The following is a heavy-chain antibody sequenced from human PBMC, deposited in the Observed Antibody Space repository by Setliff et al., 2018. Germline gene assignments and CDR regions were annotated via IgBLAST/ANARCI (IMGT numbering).Heavy chain of an antibody. V-gene: IGHV3-23*01. CDR1: GFNFSINDMTYG. CDR3: ARDVFDFRTGQGGP. CDR2: ISGNSGST. J-gene: IGHJ5*02. D-gene: IGHD3-3*01. Sequence: GGSLRLSCAASGFNFSINDMTYGMSWVRQAPGKGLQWVSGISGNSGSTYYAASVKGRFTISRDNSKNTLYLQMNSLRAEDTALYFCARDVFDFRTGQGGPWGQGTRVTVSS.